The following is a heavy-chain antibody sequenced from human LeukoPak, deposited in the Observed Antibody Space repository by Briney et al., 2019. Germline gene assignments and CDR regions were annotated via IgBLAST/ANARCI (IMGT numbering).Heavy chain of an antibody. CDR1: GFTFSSYA. CDR2: ISYDGSNK. J-gene: IGHJ4*02. D-gene: IGHD1-26*01. V-gene: IGHV3-30-3*01. CDR3: ARDPVEATKWGLFDY. Sequence: GGSLRLSCAASGFTFSSYAMHWVRQAPGKGLEWVAVISYDGSNKYYADSVKGRFTISRDNSKNTLYLQMNSLRAEDTAVYYCARDPVEATKWGLFDYWGQGTLVTVSS.